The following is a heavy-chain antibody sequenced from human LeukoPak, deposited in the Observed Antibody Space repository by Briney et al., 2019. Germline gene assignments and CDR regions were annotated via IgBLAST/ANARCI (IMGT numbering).Heavy chain of an antibody. CDR2: ISSSGGTI. J-gene: IGHJ6*03. V-gene: IGHV3-11*01. D-gene: IGHD5-18*01. CDR1: GFTFSDYY. CDR3: ARIGYSYGYDTYYFYYYMDV. Sequence: GGSLRLSCAASGFTFSDYYMSWIRQAPGKGLEWVSYISSSGGTIYSADSVQGRFTISRDNAKNSLYLQMNSLRAEDTAVYYCARIGYSYGYDTYYFYYYMDVWGKGTTVTVSS.